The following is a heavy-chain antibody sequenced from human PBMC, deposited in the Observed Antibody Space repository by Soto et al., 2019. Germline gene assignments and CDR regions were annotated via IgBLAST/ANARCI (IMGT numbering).Heavy chain of an antibody. V-gene: IGHV3-48*01. CDR2: ISGASGTI. Sequence: GGSLRLSCAASGFTFRNYNMNWVRQAPGKGLEWLSYISGASGTIYYADSMQGRFTISRDNSKNTLYLQMNSLRAEDTAVYYCAKEWVYDSSGWSFDYWGQGTLVTVSS. J-gene: IGHJ4*02. CDR1: GFTFRNYN. D-gene: IGHD3-22*01. CDR3: AKEWVYDSSGWSFDY.